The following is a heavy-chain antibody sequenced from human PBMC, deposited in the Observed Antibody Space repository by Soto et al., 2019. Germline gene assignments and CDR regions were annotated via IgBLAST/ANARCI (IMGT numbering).Heavy chain of an antibody. J-gene: IGHJ4*02. CDR3: ARGGWELRYFDASYY. D-gene: IGHD3-9*01. Sequence: QVQLVESGGGVVQPGRSLRLSCAASGFTFSSYAMHWVRQAPGKGLEWVAVISYDGSNKYYADSVKGRFTISRDNSKNTLYLQMNSLRAEDTAVYYCARGGWELRYFDASYYWGQGTLVTVSS. V-gene: IGHV3-30-3*01. CDR1: GFTFSSYA. CDR2: ISYDGSNK.